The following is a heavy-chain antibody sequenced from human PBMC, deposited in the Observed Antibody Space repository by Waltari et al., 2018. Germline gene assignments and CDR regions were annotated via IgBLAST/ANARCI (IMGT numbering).Heavy chain of an antibody. V-gene: IGHV1-46*01. CDR3: ARVASMVRAYYF. J-gene: IGHJ4*02. D-gene: IGHD3-10*01. Sequence: QVQLVQSVAEVKKPGASVKLSCKASGYTLPSYHIHWARQAPGQGLEWMGTINPATESATYAQSFQGRVTMTRDTSTSTFYMELSSLRSEDTAVYYCARVASMVRAYYFWGQGTLVTVSS. CDR1: GYTLPSYH. CDR2: INPATESA.